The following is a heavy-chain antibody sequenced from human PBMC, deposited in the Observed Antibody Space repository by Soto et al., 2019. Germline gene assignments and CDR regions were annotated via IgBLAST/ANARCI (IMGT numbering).Heavy chain of an antibody. CDR3: ARRIQRTSKENWFDP. CDR2: IYYSGST. CDR1: GGSISSYY. D-gene: IGHD5-18*01. Sequence: SQTLSLTCTVSGGSISSYYWSWIRQPPGKGLEWIGYIYYSGSTNYNPSLKSRVTISVDTSKNQFSLKLSSVTAADTAVYYCARRIQRTSKENWFDPWGQGTLVPVSS. V-gene: IGHV4-59*08. J-gene: IGHJ5*02.